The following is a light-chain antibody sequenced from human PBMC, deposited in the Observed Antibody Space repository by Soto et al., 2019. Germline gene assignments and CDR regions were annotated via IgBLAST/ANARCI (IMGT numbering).Light chain of an antibody. CDR1: QSVTSSY. CDR3: QASGSSAYT. J-gene: IGKJ2*01. V-gene: IGKV3-20*01. CDR2: DAS. Sequence: EIVLTQSPGTLSLSPGERATLSCRASQSVTSSYLAWYQQKPGQAPRLLIYDASSSATGIPDRFRGSGSGTDFTISISRLETADFAVYYCQASGSSAYTFGQGTELEIK.